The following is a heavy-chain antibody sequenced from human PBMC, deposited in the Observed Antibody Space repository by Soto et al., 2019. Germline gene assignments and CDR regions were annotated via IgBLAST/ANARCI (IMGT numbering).Heavy chain of an antibody. CDR3: ASSTGKSPWYFDY. D-gene: IGHD4-4*01. Sequence: LSLTCTVSGGSVSSGSYYWSWIRQPPGKGLEWIGYIYYSGSTNYNPSLKSRVTISVDTSKNQFSLKLSSVTAADTAVYYCASSTGKSPWYFDYWGQGTLVTVSS. CDR2: IYYSGST. V-gene: IGHV4-61*01. CDR1: GGSVSSGSYY. J-gene: IGHJ4*02.